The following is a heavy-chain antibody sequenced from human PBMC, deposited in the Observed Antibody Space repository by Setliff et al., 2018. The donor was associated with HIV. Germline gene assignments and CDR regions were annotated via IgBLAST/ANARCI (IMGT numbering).Heavy chain of an antibody. CDR1: GFNFKNAW. J-gene: IGHJ3*02. Sequence: KPGGSLRLSCAGSGFNFKNAWMSWVRQAPGKGLEWVGRIKSRVDGETTAYAAPLKGRFTISRDDSKNTLYLQMDSLSTEDTAVYYCILLGMHGALNIWGQGTMVTVSS. CDR3: ILLGMHGALNI. V-gene: IGHV3-15*01. CDR2: IKSRVDGETT. D-gene: IGHD7-27*01.